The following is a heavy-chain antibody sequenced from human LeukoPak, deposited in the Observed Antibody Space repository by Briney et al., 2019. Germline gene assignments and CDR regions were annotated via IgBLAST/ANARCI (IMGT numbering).Heavy chain of an antibody. V-gene: IGHV3-33*06. Sequence: GGSLRLSCAASGFTFSSYGMHWVRQAPGKGLEWVAVIWYDGSNKYYADSVKGRFTISRDNSKNTLYLQMNSLRAEDTAVYYCAKDLYGGNFLSDYWGQGTLVTVSS. CDR2: IWYDGSNK. CDR3: AKDLYGGNFLSDY. CDR1: GFTFSSYG. J-gene: IGHJ4*02. D-gene: IGHD4-23*01.